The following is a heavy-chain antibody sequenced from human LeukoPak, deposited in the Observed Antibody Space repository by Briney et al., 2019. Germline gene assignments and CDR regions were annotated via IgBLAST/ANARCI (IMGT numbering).Heavy chain of an antibody. D-gene: IGHD1-14*01. CDR2: ISGSGGST. Sequence: GGSLRLSCAASGFTFSSYAMSWVRQAPGKGLEWVSAISGSGGSTYYADSVKGRFTISRDNSKNTLCLQMNSLRAEDTAVYYCAKDPGDPWGFDPWGQGTLVTVSS. CDR1: GFTFSSYA. J-gene: IGHJ5*02. CDR3: AKDPGDPWGFDP. V-gene: IGHV3-23*01.